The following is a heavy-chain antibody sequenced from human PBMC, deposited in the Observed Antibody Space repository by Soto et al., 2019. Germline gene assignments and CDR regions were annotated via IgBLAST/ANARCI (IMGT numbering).Heavy chain of an antibody. CDR2: INHSGST. CDR3: ARGGAYYYVDV. Sequence: SETLSLTCAVYGGSFSGYYWSWIRQPPGKGLEWIGEINHSGSTNYNPSLKSRVTISVDTSKNQVFLHLNSVTAADTGVYYCARGGAYYYVDVWGKGTTVTVSS. J-gene: IGHJ6*03. CDR1: GGSFSGYY. D-gene: IGHD3-16*01. V-gene: IGHV4-34*01.